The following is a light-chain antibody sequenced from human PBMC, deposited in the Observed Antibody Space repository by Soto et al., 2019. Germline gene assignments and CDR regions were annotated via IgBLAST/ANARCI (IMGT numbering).Light chain of an antibody. CDR3: QQYTAYSPWT. V-gene: IGKV1-5*03. Sequence: IQVTQSPSTLSASVGDRVTITCRASQSVMSWLAWHQQKPGKAPKLLIYKASDLDVGVPSRFSGSGSATEFTLTINDLQPEDAATYYYQQYTAYSPWTFGPGTRLEIK. J-gene: IGKJ5*01. CDR2: KAS. CDR1: QSVMSW.